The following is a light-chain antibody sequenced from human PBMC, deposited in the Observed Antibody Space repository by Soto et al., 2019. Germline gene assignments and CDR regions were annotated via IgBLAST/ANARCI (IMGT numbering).Light chain of an antibody. CDR2: AAS. V-gene: IGKV1-39*01. Sequence: DIQMTQSPSSLSASVGDRVTITCRTSQTIRRSLNWFQQKPGKAPKLLIYAASSLQSGVPSRFSGSGSGTDFTLTISSLQPEDFATYYCQQSYSSPITFGQGTRLDVK. CDR3: QQSYSSPIT. J-gene: IGKJ5*01. CDR1: QTIRRS.